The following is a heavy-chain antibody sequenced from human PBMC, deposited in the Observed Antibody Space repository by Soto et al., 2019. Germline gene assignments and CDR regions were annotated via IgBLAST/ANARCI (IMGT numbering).Heavy chain of an antibody. CDR3: AREIVVVVAATAHYYYYGMDV. J-gene: IGHJ6*02. CDR1: GGTFSSYA. V-gene: IGHV1-69*13. CDR2: IIPIFGTA. D-gene: IGHD2-15*01. Sequence: VASVKVSCKASGGTFSSYAISWVRQAPGQGLEWMGGIIPIFGTANYAQKFQGRVTITADESTSTAYMELSSLRSEDTAVYYCAREIVVVVAATAHYYYYGMDVWGQGTTVTVSS.